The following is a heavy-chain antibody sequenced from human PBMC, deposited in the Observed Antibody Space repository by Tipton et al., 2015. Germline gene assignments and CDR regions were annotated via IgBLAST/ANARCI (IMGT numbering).Heavy chain of an antibody. J-gene: IGHJ4*02. Sequence: TLSLTCAVSGGSLSGYYWYWIRQPPGKGLEWIGEINHSGRIKYNPSLKSRVTISVDTSKSQFSLKLTSVTAADTAVYYCACQDYDSLTRDYQTVDYWGQGTLVTVSS. CDR2: INHSGRI. V-gene: IGHV4-34*01. CDR3: ACQDYDSLTRDYQTVDY. CDR1: GGSLSGYY. D-gene: IGHD3-9*01.